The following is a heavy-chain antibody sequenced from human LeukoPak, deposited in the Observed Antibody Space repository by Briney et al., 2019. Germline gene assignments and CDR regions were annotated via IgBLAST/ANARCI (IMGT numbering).Heavy chain of an antibody. V-gene: IGHV1-2*06. CDR1: GYTFTGYY. J-gene: IGHJ4*02. CDR3: ASIRRIYDSSGSSFDY. CDR2: INPNSGGT. D-gene: IGHD3-22*01. Sequence: GASVKVSCKASGYTFTGYYMHWVRQAPGQGLEWMGRINPNSGGTNYAQKFQGRVTMTRDTSISTAYMELSRLRSGDTAVYYCASIRRIYDSSGSSFDYWGQGTLVTVSS.